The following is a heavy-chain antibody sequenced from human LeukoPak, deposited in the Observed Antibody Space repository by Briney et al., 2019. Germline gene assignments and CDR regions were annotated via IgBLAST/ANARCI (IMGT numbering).Heavy chain of an antibody. CDR2: ISAYNGNT. CDR1: GYTFTSYG. Sequence: GASVKVSCKASGYTFTSYGISWVRQAPGQGLEWMGWISAYNGNTNYAQKFQGRVTITADEPTSTAYLELSRLRSEDTAVYYCARALSGSYLGAFDIWGQGTMVTVSS. D-gene: IGHD1-26*01. CDR3: ARALSGSYLGAFDI. J-gene: IGHJ3*02. V-gene: IGHV1-18*01.